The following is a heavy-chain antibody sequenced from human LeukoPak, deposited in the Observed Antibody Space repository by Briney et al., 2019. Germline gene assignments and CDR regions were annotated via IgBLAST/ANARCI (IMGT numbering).Heavy chain of an antibody. V-gene: IGHV3-74*01. Sequence: PGGSLRLSCGASGFTFRSYWMHWVRQAPGKGLVWVSRINGDGSSPNYADSVKGRFTISRDNGKNTLYLQMNSLRVEDTAIYYCFREGGDWGQGTLVTVSS. D-gene: IGHD3-10*01. CDR3: FREGGD. J-gene: IGHJ4*02. CDR2: INGDGSSP. CDR1: GFTFRSYW.